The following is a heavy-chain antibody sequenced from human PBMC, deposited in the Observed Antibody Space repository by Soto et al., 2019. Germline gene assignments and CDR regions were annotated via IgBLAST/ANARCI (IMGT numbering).Heavy chain of an antibody. Sequence: EVQLLESGGGLVQPGGSLRLSCAASGFDFTAYAMNWVRQAPGKGLQWVSGLVGSGADKNYADSVRGRFTVSRDKSRNTLYLQRDSVRDEDTAVYYCAKDRTANNSVWEPFDMWGRGKKVTVSS. CDR3: AKDRTANNSVWEPFDM. CDR2: LVGSGADK. V-gene: IGHV3-23*01. CDR1: GFDFTAYA. D-gene: IGHD3-16*01. J-gene: IGHJ3*02.